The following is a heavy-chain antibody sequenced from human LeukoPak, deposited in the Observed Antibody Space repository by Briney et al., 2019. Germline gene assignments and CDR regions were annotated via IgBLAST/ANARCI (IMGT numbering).Heavy chain of an antibody. CDR2: IYYSGST. V-gene: IGHV4-59*01. Sequence: SETLSLTCTVSGGSISSYYWSWIRQPPGKGLEWIGYIYYSGSTNYNPSLKSRVTISVDTSKNQFSLKLSSVTAADTAVYYCARHPGMRFSGSYVDYWGQGTLVTVSS. CDR1: GGSISSYY. J-gene: IGHJ4*02. CDR3: ARHPGMRFSGSYVDY. D-gene: IGHD1-26*01.